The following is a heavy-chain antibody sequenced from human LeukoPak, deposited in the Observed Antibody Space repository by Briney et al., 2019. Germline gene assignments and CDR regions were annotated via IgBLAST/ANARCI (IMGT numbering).Heavy chain of an antibody. CDR3: ARRDTSVLDC. V-gene: IGHV4-39*01. J-gene: IGHJ4*02. CDR1: GGSISSSSYY. D-gene: IGHD2-21*01. CDR2: IYYSGST. Sequence: SETLSLTCTVSGGSISSSSYYWGWIRQPPGKGLEWIGSIYYSGSTYYNPSLKSRVTISVDTSKNQFSLKLSSVTAADTAVYYCARRDTSVLDCWGQGTLVTVSS.